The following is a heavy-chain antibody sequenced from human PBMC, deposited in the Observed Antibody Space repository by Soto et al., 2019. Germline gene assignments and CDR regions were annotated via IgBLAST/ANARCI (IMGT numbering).Heavy chain of an antibody. CDR1: GFTLSDYS. Sequence: GESLKISCAASGFTLSDYSMNWVRQAPGKGLEWVSSSRSTTNYMNYADSVKGRFTISRDNAKNSLYLQMNSLRAEDTAVYYCAREDYGENRYYFNLWGQGTLVTVSS. V-gene: IGHV3-21*01. J-gene: IGHJ4*02. D-gene: IGHD4-17*01. CDR3: AREDYGENRYYFNL. CDR2: SRSTTNYM.